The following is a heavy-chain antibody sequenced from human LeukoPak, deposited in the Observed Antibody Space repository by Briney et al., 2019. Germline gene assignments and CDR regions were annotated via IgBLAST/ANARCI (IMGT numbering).Heavy chain of an antibody. V-gene: IGHV4-59*01. CDR3: ARGYSSSWYWFDP. J-gene: IGHJ5*02. D-gene: IGHD6-13*01. Sequence: SETLSLTCTVSGGSISGYYWSWLRQPPGKGLEWIGYISYSGSTNYNPSLKSRVTLSVDTSKNQFSLKLSSVTAADTAVYHCARGYSSSWYWFDPWGQGTLVTVSS. CDR2: ISYSGST. CDR1: GGSISGYY.